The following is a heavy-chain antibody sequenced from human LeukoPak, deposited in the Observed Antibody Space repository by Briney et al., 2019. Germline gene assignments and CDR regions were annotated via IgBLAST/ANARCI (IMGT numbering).Heavy chain of an antibody. V-gene: IGHV3-23*01. D-gene: IGHD3-10*01. Sequence: GGSLRLSCAASGFTFNISAMSWVRQAPGKGLECVSPISGSGGSTYYADSVKGRFTISRDNSKNTLYLQMNSLRAEDTAVYYCAKFGELFNLDYWGQGTLVTVSS. CDR1: GFTFNISA. CDR2: ISGSGGST. CDR3: AKFGELFNLDY. J-gene: IGHJ4*02.